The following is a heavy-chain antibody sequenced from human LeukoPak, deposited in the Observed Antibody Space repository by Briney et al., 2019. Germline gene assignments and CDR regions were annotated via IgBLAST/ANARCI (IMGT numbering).Heavy chain of an antibody. Sequence: SETLSLTCTVSGGSISTYYWNWIRQPPGKGLEWIGYIYYSGTTNYNPSLKSRVSMSVDTSKNQFSLRLSSVTAADTAVYYCAKSNGYGLVDIWGQGTMVTVSS. D-gene: IGHD3-10*01. V-gene: IGHV4-59*01. CDR2: IYYSGTT. CDR1: GGSISTYY. J-gene: IGHJ3*02. CDR3: AKSNGYGLVDI.